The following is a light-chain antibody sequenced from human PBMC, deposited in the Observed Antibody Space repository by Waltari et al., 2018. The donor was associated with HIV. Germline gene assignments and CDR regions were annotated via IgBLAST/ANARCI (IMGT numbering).Light chain of an antibody. Sequence: EIVMTQSPATLSVSPGERATFSCKASQSVSSDLAWYQHKPGQAPRLLIFGASTRATGVPARFSGSGSGTEFTLIINSLQSVDFAVYYCQQCNNWPYTFGQGTKLEIK. V-gene: IGKV3-15*01. CDR2: GAS. J-gene: IGKJ2*01. CDR3: QQCNNWPYT. CDR1: QSVSSD.